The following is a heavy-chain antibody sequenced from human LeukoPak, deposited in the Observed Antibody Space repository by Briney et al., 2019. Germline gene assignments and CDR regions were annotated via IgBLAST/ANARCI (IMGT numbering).Heavy chain of an antibody. CDR3: AKDEIGAVAGLLDY. CDR1: GFTFSSYG. J-gene: IGHJ4*02. CDR2: ISFDGSNK. Sequence: TGGSLRLSCAASGFTFSSYGMYWVRQARGKGLEWVAVISFDGSNKYYADSVRGRFTVSRDNSKDTLYLQMNSLRAEDTAVYYCAKDEIGAVAGLLDYWGQGILVTVSS. D-gene: IGHD6-19*01. V-gene: IGHV3-30*18.